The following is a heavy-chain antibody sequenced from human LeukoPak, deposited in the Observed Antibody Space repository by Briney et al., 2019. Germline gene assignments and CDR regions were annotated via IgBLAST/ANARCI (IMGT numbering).Heavy chain of an antibody. CDR2: GSDTGRA. CDR1: IGSLNNYF. J-gene: IGHJ4*02. CDR3: ARVKEMTRTSGYYALDF. Sequence: PSETLSLTCTVSIGSLNNYFWTWVRQPAGKGMEWIGRGSDTGRAYYNPSLESRVTISLDTSKNQFSLKVSSGTAADTAVYYCARVKEMTRTSGYYALDFWGQGTLVSVSP. D-gene: IGHD3-9*01. V-gene: IGHV4-4*07.